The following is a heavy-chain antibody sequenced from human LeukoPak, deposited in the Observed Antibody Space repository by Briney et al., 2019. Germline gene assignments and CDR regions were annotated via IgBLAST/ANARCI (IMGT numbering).Heavy chain of an antibody. J-gene: IGHJ4*02. Sequence: GASVKVSCKASGYTFTSYGISWVRQAPGQGLEWMGWISAYNGNTNYAQKFQGRVTMTTDTSTSTAYMELRSLRSDDTAVYYCAREGDGSGSYRSPDYWDQGTLVTVSS. V-gene: IGHV1-18*01. CDR2: ISAYNGNT. D-gene: IGHD3-10*01. CDR1: GYTFTSYG. CDR3: AREGDGSGSYRSPDY.